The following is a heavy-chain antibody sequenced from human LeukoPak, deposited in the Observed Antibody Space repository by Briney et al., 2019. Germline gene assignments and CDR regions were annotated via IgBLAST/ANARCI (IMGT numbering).Heavy chain of an antibody. CDR1: GASITSSY. CDR3: ARDGYGSGSYGWFDP. D-gene: IGHD3-10*01. CDR2: IYSGST. V-gene: IGHV4-59*01. J-gene: IGHJ5*02. Sequence: KPSETLSLTCSVSGASITSSYWSWLRQTPGKGLEWIGNIYSGSTNYNPSFESRVTVSLDTSKNQFSLRLTSVTAADTALYYCARDGYGSGSYGWFDPGAREPWSPSPQ.